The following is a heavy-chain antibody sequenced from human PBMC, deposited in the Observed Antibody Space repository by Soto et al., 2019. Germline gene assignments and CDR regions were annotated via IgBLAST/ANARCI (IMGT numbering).Heavy chain of an antibody. J-gene: IGHJ6*02. Sequence: ASVKVSCKASGSTFTRYGISWVRRAPGQGLEWVGWTSAYNGNSNYAQKYHGRVTMTTDTSTSTAYMEMSSLRSDDTAVYYCARIADCSTTSCSFPSRFHIRGYHYYYGLDVCGQATFVTLS. CDR3: ARIADCSTTSCSFPSRFHIRGYHYYYGLDV. CDR1: GSTFTRYG. V-gene: IGHV1-18*01. CDR2: TSAYNGNS. D-gene: IGHD2-2*01.